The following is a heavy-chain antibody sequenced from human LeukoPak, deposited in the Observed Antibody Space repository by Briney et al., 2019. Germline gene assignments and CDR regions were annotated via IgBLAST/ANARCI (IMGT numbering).Heavy chain of an antibody. V-gene: IGHV4-61*02. Sequence: SQTLSLTCTASRGSISSGSYYWSWIRQPAGKGLEWIGRIYTSGSTNYNPSLKSRVTISVDTSKNQFSLKLSSVTAADTAVYYCARDPWYYDSSGIWGQGTMVTVSS. CDR1: RGSISSGSYY. CDR3: ARDPWYYDSSGI. J-gene: IGHJ3*02. D-gene: IGHD3-22*01. CDR2: IYTSGST.